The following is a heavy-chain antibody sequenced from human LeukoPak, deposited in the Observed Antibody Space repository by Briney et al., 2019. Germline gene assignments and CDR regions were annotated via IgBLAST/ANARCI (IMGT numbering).Heavy chain of an antibody. Sequence: SETLSLTCTVSGGSISSGSYYWGWIRQPPGKGLEWIGSIYFRGTTYYNPSLKSRVTMSADTSKNQFSLRLSSVTAADTAMYYCGRHAPYSNYDLWGQGTLVTVSS. D-gene: IGHD2/OR15-2a*01. CDR2: IYFRGTT. CDR3: GRHAPYSNYDL. CDR1: GGSISSGSYY. V-gene: IGHV4-39*01. J-gene: IGHJ5*02.